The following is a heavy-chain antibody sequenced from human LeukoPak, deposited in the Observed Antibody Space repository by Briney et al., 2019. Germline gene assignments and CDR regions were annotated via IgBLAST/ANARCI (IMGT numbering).Heavy chain of an antibody. CDR2: IFSNGDT. V-gene: IGHV3-53*01. CDR3: TRDQMNY. J-gene: IGHJ4*02. Sequence: GGSLRLSCTASEFTFIRNYMLWVRQAPGKGLEWVSLIFSNGDTHYADSVKGRFTISRDTSKNTVSLQMNSLRVEDAAMYYCTRDQMNYWGQGTLVTVSS. CDR1: EFTFIRNY. D-gene: IGHD5-24*01.